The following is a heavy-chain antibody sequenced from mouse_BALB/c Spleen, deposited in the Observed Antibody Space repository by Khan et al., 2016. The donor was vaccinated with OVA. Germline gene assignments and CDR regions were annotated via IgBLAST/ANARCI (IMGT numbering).Heavy chain of an antibody. Sequence: QIQLVQSGPELKKPGETVTISCKASGYTFTNYGMNWVKQAPGKGLKWMGWINTYTGNPTYADDFTGRFAFSLETSASTAYLQINNLKDEDTATYFCARPPYFSYVMGYWGQGTSGTVSS. CDR1: GYTFTNYG. CDR3: ARPPYFSYVMGY. D-gene: IGHD2-10*01. J-gene: IGHJ4*01. CDR2: INTYTGNP. V-gene: IGHV9-3-1*01.